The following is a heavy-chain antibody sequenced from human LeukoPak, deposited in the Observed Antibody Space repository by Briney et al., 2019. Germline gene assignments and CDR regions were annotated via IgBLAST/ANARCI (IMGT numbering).Heavy chain of an antibody. D-gene: IGHD1-26*01. CDR2: ISYDGSNK. CDR1: GCTFSSYA. CDR3: ARGELRQDY. V-gene: IGHV3-30*09. J-gene: IGHJ4*02. Sequence: GGSLRLSCAVSGCTFSSYAMHWVRQALGKGLEWVTVISYDGSNKYYADSVKGRFAISRDNSKSTLYLQMNILRTEDTAVYYCARGELRQDYWGQGTLVTVSS.